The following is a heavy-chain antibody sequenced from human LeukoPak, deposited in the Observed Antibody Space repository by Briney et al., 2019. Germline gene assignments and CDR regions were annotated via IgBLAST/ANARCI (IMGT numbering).Heavy chain of an antibody. Sequence: SETLSLTCTVSGGSISSYYWSWVRQPPGKGLEWIGYIYYSGSTNYNPSLKSRVTISVDASKNQFSLKLSSVTAADTAVYYCARGSGYSYGLDYWGQGTLVTVSS. D-gene: IGHD5-18*01. J-gene: IGHJ4*02. CDR2: IYYSGST. CDR3: ARGSGYSYGLDY. CDR1: GGSISSYY. V-gene: IGHV4-59*01.